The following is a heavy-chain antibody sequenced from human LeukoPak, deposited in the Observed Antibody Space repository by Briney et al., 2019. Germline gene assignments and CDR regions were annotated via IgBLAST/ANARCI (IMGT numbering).Heavy chain of an antibody. CDR3: ARGRGYCSGGSCYNWFDP. CDR1: GGSFSDYF. CDR2: ISHSGRT. Sequence: SETLSLTCAAYGGSFSDYFWSWVRQPPGKGLEWIGEISHSGRTNYNPSLKSRVSISLDTSKNQFSLELNSVTAAGTSVYYCARGRGYCSGGSCYNWFDPWGQGTLVTVSS. J-gene: IGHJ5*02. V-gene: IGHV4-34*01. D-gene: IGHD2-15*01.